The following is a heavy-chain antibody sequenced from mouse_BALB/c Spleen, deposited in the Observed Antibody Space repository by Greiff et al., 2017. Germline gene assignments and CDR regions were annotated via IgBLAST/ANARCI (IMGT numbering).Heavy chain of an antibody. CDR2: IWAGGST. J-gene: IGHJ3*01. V-gene: IGHV2-9*02. CDR1: GFSLTSYG. CDR3: ARDRGIYYGYDAWFAY. Sequence: VKLMESGPGLVAPSQSLSITCTVSGFSLTSYGVHWVRQPPGKGLEWLGVIWAGGSTNYNSALMSRLSISKDNSKSQVFLKMNSLQTDDTAMYYCARDRGIYYGYDAWFAYWGQGTLVTVSA. D-gene: IGHD2-2*01.